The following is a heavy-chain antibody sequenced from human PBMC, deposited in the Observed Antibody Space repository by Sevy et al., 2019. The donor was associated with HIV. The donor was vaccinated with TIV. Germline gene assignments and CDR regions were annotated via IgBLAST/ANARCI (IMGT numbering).Heavy chain of an antibody. CDR2: IYPGDSDS. J-gene: IGHJ6*02. CDR3: ARGARGTLPSFYYYGMDV. Sequence: GESLKISCKASGYSFTSYWFTWVRQKPGKGLEWMGTIYPGDSDSRYSLSLQGQVTISVDKSLNTAYLQWSSLKASDTAIYYCARGARGTLPSFYYYGMDVWGQGTTVTVSS. D-gene: IGHD1-1*01. V-gene: IGHV5-51*01. CDR1: GYSFTSYW.